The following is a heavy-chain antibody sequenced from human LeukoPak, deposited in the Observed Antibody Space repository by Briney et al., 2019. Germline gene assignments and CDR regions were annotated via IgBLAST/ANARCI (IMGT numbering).Heavy chain of an antibody. V-gene: IGHV3-74*01. J-gene: IGHJ3*02. D-gene: IGHD4-11*01. CDR2: INSDGSST. Sequence: GGSPRLSCVASGFTFSRYWMHWVRQAPGKGLVWVSRINSDGSSTSYADSVKGRVTISRDNAKNTLYLQMNSLRAEDTAVYYCARGPVGMTTYAFDIWGQGTMVTVSS. CDR1: GFTFSRYW. CDR3: ARGPVGMTTYAFDI.